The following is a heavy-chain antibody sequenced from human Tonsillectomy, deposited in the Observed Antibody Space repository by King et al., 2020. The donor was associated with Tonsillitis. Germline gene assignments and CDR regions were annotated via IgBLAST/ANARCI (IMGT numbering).Heavy chain of an antibody. D-gene: IGHD1/OR15-1a*01. V-gene: IGHV3-30*02. CDR1: GFTFSSYG. CDR3: AKDPAQLDQTLFDY. CDR2: IRYDGSNK. Sequence: VQLVESGGGVVQPGGSLRLSCAASGFTFSSYGMHWVSQAPGKGLEWVAFIRYDGSNKYYADSVKGRFTISRDNSKNTLYLQMNSLRAEDTAVYYCAKDPAQLDQTLFDYWGQGTLVTVTS. J-gene: IGHJ4*02.